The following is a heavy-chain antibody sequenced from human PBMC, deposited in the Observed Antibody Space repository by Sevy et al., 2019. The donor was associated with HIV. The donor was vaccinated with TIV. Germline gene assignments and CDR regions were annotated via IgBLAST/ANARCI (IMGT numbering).Heavy chain of an antibody. CDR1: GFTFSNYW. V-gene: IGHV3-7*03. J-gene: IGHJ6*02. D-gene: IGHD2-2*01. CDR3: ARDCSSTTCLWGLDV. CDR2: IKRDGSEK. Sequence: GGSLRLSCAASGFTFSNYWMSWVRQAPGKGLEWVAHIKRDGSEKYDVDSVKGGFTSSRDNAQNSLYLQMNSLRAEDTAVYYCARDCSSTTCLWGLDVWGQGTTVTVSS.